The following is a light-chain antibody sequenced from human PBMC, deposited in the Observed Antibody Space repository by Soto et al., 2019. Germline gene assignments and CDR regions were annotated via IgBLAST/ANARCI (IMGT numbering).Light chain of an antibody. V-gene: IGLV4-69*01. CDR3: QTWGTGIGV. CDR2: LNNDGSH. J-gene: IGLJ2*01. CDR1: SGHSSYD. Sequence: QAVLTQSPSASASLGASVKLTCTLSSGHSSYDIAWHQQQPEKGPRHLMKLNNDGSHSKGDGIPDRFSGSSSGAARYLTISSLQSEDEADYYCQTWGTGIGVFGGGTKVTVL.